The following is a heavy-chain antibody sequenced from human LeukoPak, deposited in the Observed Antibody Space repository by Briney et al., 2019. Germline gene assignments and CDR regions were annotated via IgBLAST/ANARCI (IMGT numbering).Heavy chain of an antibody. Sequence: SETLSLTCTVSGGSISNSFYYWGWIRQPPGKSLEWIGSIYYSGNTYYNRSLKSRVTMSVDTSKNQFSLKLTSVTAADTAVYFCARHRYNWNPDYWGQGILVTVSS. CDR2: IYYSGNT. D-gene: IGHD1-1*01. V-gene: IGHV4-39*01. CDR1: GGSISNSFYY. J-gene: IGHJ4*02. CDR3: ARHRYNWNPDY.